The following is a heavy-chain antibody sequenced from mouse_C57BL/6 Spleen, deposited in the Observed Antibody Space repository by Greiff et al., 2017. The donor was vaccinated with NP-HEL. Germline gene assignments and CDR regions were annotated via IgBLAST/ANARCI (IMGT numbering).Heavy chain of an antibody. CDR3: TTMGAYDYDRAWFAY. CDR2: IDPENGDT. V-gene: IGHV14-4*01. J-gene: IGHJ3*01. Sequence: EVQLQQSGAELVRPGASVKLSCTASGFNIKDDYMHWVKQRPEQGLEWIGWIDPENGDTEYASKFQGKATITADPSSNTAYLQLSSLTSEDTAVYYGTTMGAYDYDRAWFAYWGQGTLVTVSA. D-gene: IGHD2-4*01. CDR1: GFNIKDDY.